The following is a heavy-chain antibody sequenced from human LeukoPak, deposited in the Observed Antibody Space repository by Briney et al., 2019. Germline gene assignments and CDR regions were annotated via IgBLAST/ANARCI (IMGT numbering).Heavy chain of an antibody. CDR3: ARVRSGSGNDYYYYMDV. Sequence: ASVKVSCKASGGTFSSYAISWVRQAPGQGLEWMGIINPSGGSTNYAQKFQGRVTMTRDTSTSTVYMDLTSLRSEDTAVYYCARVRSGSGNDYYYYMDVWGKGTTVTVSS. CDR2: INPSGGST. D-gene: IGHD3-10*01. J-gene: IGHJ6*03. V-gene: IGHV1-46*03. CDR1: GGTFSSYA.